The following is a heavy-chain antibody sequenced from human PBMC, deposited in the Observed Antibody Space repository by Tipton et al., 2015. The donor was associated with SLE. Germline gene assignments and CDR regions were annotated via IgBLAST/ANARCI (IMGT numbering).Heavy chain of an antibody. CDR2: IYYSGST. CDR3: ARQSMAARPDFDF. D-gene: IGHD6-6*01. J-gene: IGHJ4*02. CDR1: GGSISSHY. Sequence: TLSLTCTVSGGSISSHYWNWIRQPPGKGLEWIGYIYYSGSTNYNPSLKSRVTISVDTSKNQFSLILNSVTAADTAVYYCARQSMAARPDFDFWGQGTLVTVSS. V-gene: IGHV4-59*11.